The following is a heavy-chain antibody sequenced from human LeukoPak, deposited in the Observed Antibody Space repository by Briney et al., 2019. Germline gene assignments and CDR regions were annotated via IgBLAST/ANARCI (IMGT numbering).Heavy chain of an antibody. J-gene: IGHJ4*02. Sequence: GSLRLSCAASGFTFSSYGMHWVRQAPGKGLEWVAVISYDGSNKYYADSVKGRFTISRDNSKNTLYLQMNSLRAEDTAVYYCARDESPYGDLIDYWAQGTLVTVSS. V-gene: IGHV3-30*03. CDR1: GFTFSSYG. D-gene: IGHD4-17*01. CDR2: ISYDGSNK. CDR3: ARDESPYGDLIDY.